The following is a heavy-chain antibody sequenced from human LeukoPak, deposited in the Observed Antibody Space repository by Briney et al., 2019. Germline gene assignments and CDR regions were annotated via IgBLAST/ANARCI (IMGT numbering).Heavy chain of an antibody. Sequence: SETLSLTCTVSGGSISSYYWSWIRQPPGKGLEWIGYIYYSGSTNYNPSLKSRVTISVDTSKNQFSLKLSSVTAVDTAVYYCAAGKLWLPFGFDYWGQGTLVAVSS. CDR1: GGSISSYY. CDR2: IYYSGST. J-gene: IGHJ4*02. D-gene: IGHD5-18*01. CDR3: AAGKLWLPFGFDY. V-gene: IGHV4-59*01.